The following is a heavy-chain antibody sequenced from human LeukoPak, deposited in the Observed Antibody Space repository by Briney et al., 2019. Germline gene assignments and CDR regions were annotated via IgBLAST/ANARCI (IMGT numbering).Heavy chain of an antibody. CDR3: ARDRRDILPGYYPSNWFDP. V-gene: IGHV3-74*01. Sequence: PGGSLRLSCAASGVTFSSYWMHWVRQAPGKGLVWVSRINSIGGSTSYADSVKGRFTISTDNATSTLYLQMSSLRTEDTAVYYCARDRRDILPGYYPSNWFDPWGQGTLVAVSS. J-gene: IGHJ5*02. CDR2: INSIGGST. CDR1: GVTFSSYW. D-gene: IGHD3-9*01.